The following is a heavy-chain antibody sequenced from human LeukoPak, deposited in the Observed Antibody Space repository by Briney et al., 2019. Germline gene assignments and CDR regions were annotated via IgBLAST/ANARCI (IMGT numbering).Heavy chain of an antibody. Sequence: GGSLRLSCAASGFAFSNYWLHWVRQAPGKGLEWVARINTHGSSTNYADSVKGRLTISRGNAKNTLYLQMTSLSAEDAAVYYALAGYYYYMDVWGKGTTVTVSS. CDR3: LAGYYYYMDV. V-gene: IGHV3-74*01. CDR2: INTHGSST. D-gene: IGHD3-10*01. J-gene: IGHJ6*03. CDR1: GFAFSNYW.